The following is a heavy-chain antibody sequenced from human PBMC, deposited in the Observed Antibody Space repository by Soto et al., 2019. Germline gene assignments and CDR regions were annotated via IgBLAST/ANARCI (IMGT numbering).Heavy chain of an antibody. V-gene: IGHV3-33*01. CDR2: IWYDGNTK. CDR1: GFTFNTYG. CDR3: ARPLVAPVAGPYYYGMDV. D-gene: IGHD6-19*01. Sequence: GGSLRLSCAASGFTFNTYGFNWVRQAPGKGLEWVAVIWYDGNTKYYADSVKGRFTISRDNLKNTLYLQMNSLTAEGTAVYYCARPLVAPVAGPYYYGMDVWGQGTTVTVSS. J-gene: IGHJ6*02.